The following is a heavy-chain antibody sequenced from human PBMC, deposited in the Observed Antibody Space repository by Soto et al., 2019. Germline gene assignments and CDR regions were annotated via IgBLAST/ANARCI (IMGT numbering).Heavy chain of an antibody. CDR2: ISIKPNNFAT. V-gene: IGHV3-73*01. CDR3: TRAHENRKYYFDY. J-gene: IGHJ4*01. CDR1: GCTFRDST. D-gene: IGHD3-16*02. Sequence: GGSLRLSCVASGCTFRDSTIHCVRQASGKGLEWLGLISIKPNNFATVYAASVTGRFTISRDDSKNTAFLQMNSLKTEDTAVYYCTRAHENRKYYFDYWGRGTLVTVSS.